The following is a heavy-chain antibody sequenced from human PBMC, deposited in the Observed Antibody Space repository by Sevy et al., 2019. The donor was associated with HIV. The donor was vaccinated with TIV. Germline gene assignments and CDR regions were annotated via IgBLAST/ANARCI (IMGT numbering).Heavy chain of an antibody. J-gene: IGHJ4*02. D-gene: IGHD3-10*01. CDR1: GFTFSSYG. CDR3: ASDPLGSGSYEDPY. Sequence: GGSLRLSCAASGFTFSSYGMHWVRQAPGKGLEWVAVIWYDGSNKYYADSVKGRFTISRDNSKNTLYLQMNSLRAEDTAVYYCASDPLGSGSYEDPYWGQGTLVTVSS. CDR2: IWYDGSNK. V-gene: IGHV3-33*01.